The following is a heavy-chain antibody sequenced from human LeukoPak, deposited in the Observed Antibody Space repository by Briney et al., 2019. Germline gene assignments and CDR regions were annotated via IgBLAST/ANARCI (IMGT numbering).Heavy chain of an antibody. CDR3: ARDRITFGGVIVPGRHDY. CDR2: ISAYNGNT. J-gene: IGHJ4*02. D-gene: IGHD3-16*02. Sequence: ASVKVSCKASGYTFTSYGISWVRQAPGQGLEWMGWISAYNGNTNYAQKLQGRVTMTTDTSTSTAYMELRSLRSDDTAVYYCARDRITFGGVIVPGRHDYWGQGTLDTVSS. V-gene: IGHV1-18*01. CDR1: GYTFTSYG.